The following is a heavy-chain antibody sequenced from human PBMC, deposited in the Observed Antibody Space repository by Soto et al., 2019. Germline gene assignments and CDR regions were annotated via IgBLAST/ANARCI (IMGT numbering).Heavy chain of an antibody. CDR2: FDPEDGET. J-gene: IGHJ3*02. CDR3: ATELLGGAFDI. Sequence: ASVTVSCKVSRYTLTELSILRVRQAPGKGLEWMGGFDPEDGETIYAQKFQGRVTMTEDTSTDTAYMELSSLRSEDTAVYYCATELLGGAFDIWGQGTRVTVSS. D-gene: IGHD3-16*01. V-gene: IGHV1-24*01. CDR1: RYTLTELS.